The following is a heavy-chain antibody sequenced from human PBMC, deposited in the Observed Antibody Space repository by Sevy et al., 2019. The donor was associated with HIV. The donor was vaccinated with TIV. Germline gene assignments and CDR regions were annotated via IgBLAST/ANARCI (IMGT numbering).Heavy chain of an antibody. D-gene: IGHD6-19*01. CDR2: ISSSSSTI. V-gene: IGHV3-48*02. CDR1: GFIFSRYS. CDR3: ARDGSSGWYEDY. Sequence: GGSLRLSCTVSGFIFSRYSMNWVRQAPGKGLEWVSYISSSSSTIYYADSVKGRFTISRDNAKNSLYLQMNSLRDEDTAVYYCARDGSSGWYEDYWGQGTLVTVSS. J-gene: IGHJ4*02.